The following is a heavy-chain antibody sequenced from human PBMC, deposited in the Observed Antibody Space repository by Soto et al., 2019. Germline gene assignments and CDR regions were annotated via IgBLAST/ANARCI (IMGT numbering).Heavy chain of an antibody. CDR3: ARVLLRRVRGVIRPFDY. D-gene: IGHD3-10*01. V-gene: IGHV3-7*01. Sequence: GGSLRLSWAASGLTFSSYWVSWVRQAPGKGLEWVANIKQDGSEKYYVDSVKRRFTNSRDNAKNSLYLQMNSLRAEDTAVYYCARVLLRRVRGVIRPFDYWGQGTLVTVSS. CDR1: GLTFSSYW. J-gene: IGHJ4*02. CDR2: IKQDGSEK.